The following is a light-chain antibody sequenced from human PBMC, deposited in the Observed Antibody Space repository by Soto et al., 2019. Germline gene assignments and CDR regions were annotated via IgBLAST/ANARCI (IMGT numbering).Light chain of an antibody. CDR1: TSNIGTNY. V-gene: IGLV1-47*01. CDR2: RNN. J-gene: IGLJ1*01. CDR3: AAWDDSLSGHYV. Sequence: QSVLTQPPSASGTPGQRVTISCSGSTSNIGTNYVYWYHQLPGTAPKLLISRNNQRPSVVPDRFSGSKSGTSASLAISGLRSEDEGDYYCAAWDDSLSGHYVFGTGTKVT.